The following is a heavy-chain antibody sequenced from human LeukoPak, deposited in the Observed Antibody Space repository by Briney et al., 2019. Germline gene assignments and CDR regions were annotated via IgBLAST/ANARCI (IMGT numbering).Heavy chain of an antibody. Sequence: ASVKVSCKASGYTFSTYGITWVRQAPGQGLEWMGWISTHNGNTDYAQKFQGRVTMTTDTSTSTAYMELRSLRSDDTAVYYCAMGWCTGTSCSSPLDYWGQGTLVTVSS. J-gene: IGHJ4*02. CDR1: GYTFSTYG. CDR3: AMGWCTGTSCSSPLDY. D-gene: IGHD2-2*01. V-gene: IGHV1-18*01. CDR2: ISTHNGNT.